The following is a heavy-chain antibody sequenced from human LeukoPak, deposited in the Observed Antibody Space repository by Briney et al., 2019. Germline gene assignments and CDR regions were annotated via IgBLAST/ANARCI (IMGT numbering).Heavy chain of an antibody. CDR3: ARIREVEWSDFDY. D-gene: IGHD3-3*01. V-gene: IGHV3-21*01. CDR1: GFTFSSYS. CDR2: ISSSSSYI. J-gene: IGHJ4*02. Sequence: GGSLRLSCAASGFTFSSYSMNWVRQALGRGLEWVSSISSSSSYIYYADSVKGRFTISRDNAKNSLYLQMNSLRAEDTAVYYCARIREVEWSDFDYWGQGTLVTVSS.